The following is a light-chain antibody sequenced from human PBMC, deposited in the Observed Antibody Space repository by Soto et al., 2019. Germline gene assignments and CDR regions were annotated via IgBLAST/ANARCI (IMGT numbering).Light chain of an antibody. CDR2: DAT. V-gene: IGKV3-20*01. CDR3: QQYGDSPPNT. J-gene: IGKJ2*01. Sequence: EIVLTQSPGTLSLSPGERATLSCRASQSVNNNHLAWYQQKPGQGPRLLIFDATSKATGVPDRFSGSGSGTDFTLTISRLEPEDFAVYHCQQYGDSPPNTFGQGTKLEIK. CDR1: QSVNNNH.